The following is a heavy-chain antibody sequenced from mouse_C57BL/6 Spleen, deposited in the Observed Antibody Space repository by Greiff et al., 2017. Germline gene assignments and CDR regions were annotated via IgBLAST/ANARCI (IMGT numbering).Heavy chain of an antibody. J-gene: IGHJ1*03. CDR1: GFSLTSYG. CDR2: IWSGGST. CDR3: ARNGRDGSSPYWYFDV. D-gene: IGHD1-1*01. Sequence: VQLQQSGPGLVQPSQSLSITCTVSGFSLTSYGVHWVRQSPGKGLEWLGVIWSGGSTDYNAAFISRLSISKDNSKSQVFFKMNSLQADDTAIYYCARNGRDGSSPYWYFDVWGTGTTVTVSS. V-gene: IGHV2-2*01.